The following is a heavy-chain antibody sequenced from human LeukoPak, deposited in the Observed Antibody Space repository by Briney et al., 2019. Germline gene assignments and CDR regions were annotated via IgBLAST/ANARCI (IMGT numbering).Heavy chain of an antibody. CDR3: AKDRHSVTWPFDY. D-gene: IGHD6-13*01. Sequence: PGGSLRLSCAASGFTFSDYYMSWVRQAPGTGLEWVSTINGGGDSTFYADSVKGRFTISRDNSESTLYLQMNSLRAEDTAVYYCAKDRHSVTWPFDYWGQGTLVTVSS. V-gene: IGHV3-23*01. J-gene: IGHJ4*02. CDR2: INGGGDST. CDR1: GFTFSDYY.